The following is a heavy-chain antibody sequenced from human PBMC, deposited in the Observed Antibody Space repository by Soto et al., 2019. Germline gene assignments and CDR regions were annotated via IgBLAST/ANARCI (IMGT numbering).Heavy chain of an antibody. V-gene: IGHV1-18*01. CDR1: GYTFTSHG. J-gene: IGHJ6*02. CDR2: ISAYNGNT. D-gene: IGHD3-3*01. CDR3: ARGLLEYYDFWSGPGPYYYGMDV. Sequence: ASVKVSCKASGYTFTSHGISWVRQAPGQGLEWMGWISAYNGNTNYAQKLQGRVTMTTDTSTSTAYMELRSLRSDDTAVYYCARGLLEYYDFWSGPGPYYYGMDVWGQGTTVTVS.